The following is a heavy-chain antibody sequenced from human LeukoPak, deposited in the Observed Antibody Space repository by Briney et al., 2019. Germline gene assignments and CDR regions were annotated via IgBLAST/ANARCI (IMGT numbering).Heavy chain of an antibody. CDR1: GYSFINYW. D-gene: IGHD3-10*01. Sequence: GESLEMSCKGSGYSFINYWIAWVRQMPGKGLEWIGIIYPADADTRYSPSFQGQVTISADRSISTAYLQWSSLKASDTAIYYCVKGVSGTYFGMDVWGQGTTVIVS. CDR3: VKGVSGTYFGMDV. CDR2: IYPADADT. V-gene: IGHV5-51*01. J-gene: IGHJ6*02.